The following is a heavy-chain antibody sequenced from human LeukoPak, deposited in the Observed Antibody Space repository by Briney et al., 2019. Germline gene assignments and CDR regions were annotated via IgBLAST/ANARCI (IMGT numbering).Heavy chain of an antibody. V-gene: IGHV3-21*01. Sequence: PGGSLRLSCAASGFTFSSYSMNWVRQAPGKGLEWVSSISSSSSYIYYADSVKGRFTISRDNAKNSLYLQMNSLRAEDTAVYYCARSGMVGAISAFDIWGQGTMVTVSS. J-gene: IGHJ3*02. D-gene: IGHD1-26*01. CDR3: ARSGMVGAISAFDI. CDR1: GFTFSSYS. CDR2: ISSSSSYI.